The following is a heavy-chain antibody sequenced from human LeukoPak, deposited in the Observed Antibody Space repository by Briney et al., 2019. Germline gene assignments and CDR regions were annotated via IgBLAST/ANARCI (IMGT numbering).Heavy chain of an antibody. Sequence: KASETLSLTCSVSGGSISSSNYYWGWIRQPPGKGLEWIVSISYSGSTYYNPSLKSRVTISVDESKNQFFLRLTSVTAADTAVYYCARHATVYSSGLSYWGQGTLVTVSS. CDR1: GGSISSSNYY. V-gene: IGHV4-39*01. CDR3: ARHATVYSSGLSY. D-gene: IGHD3-22*01. CDR2: ISYSGST. J-gene: IGHJ4*02.